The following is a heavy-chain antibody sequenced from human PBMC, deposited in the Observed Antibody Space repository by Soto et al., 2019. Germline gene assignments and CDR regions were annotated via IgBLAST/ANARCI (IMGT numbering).Heavy chain of an antibody. J-gene: IGHJ5*02. CDR3: ARNSDYDILTGYYSGVWFDP. V-gene: IGHV1-3*01. CDR2: TNAGNGNT. Sequence: ASVKVSDNASGYPFTSYAMHLVRQAPGQRLEWMGWTNAGNGNTKYSQKFQGRVTITRDTSASTAYMELSSLSSEDTAVYYCARNSDYDILTGYYSGVWFDPWGQGTLVTVSS. D-gene: IGHD3-9*01. CDR1: GYPFTSYA.